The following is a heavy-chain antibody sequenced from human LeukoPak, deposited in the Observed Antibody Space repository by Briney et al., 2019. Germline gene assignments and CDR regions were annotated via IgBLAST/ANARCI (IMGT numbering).Heavy chain of an antibody. CDR1: GFTFSSYW. J-gene: IGHJ4*02. CDR3: ARESSSGWYYFDY. Sequence: GGSLRLSCAASGFTFSSYWMSWVRQAPGKGLEWVAVISYDGSNKYYADSVKGRFTISRDNSKNTLYLQMNSLRAEDTAVYYCARESSSGWYYFDYWGQGTLVTVSS. D-gene: IGHD6-19*01. V-gene: IGHV3-30*03. CDR2: ISYDGSNK.